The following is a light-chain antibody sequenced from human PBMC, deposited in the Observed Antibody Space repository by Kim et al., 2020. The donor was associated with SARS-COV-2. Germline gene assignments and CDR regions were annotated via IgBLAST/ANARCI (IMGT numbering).Light chain of an antibody. CDR2: GAS. CDR1: QSVRSN. CDR3: QQYNNWPPLT. V-gene: IGKV3-15*01. Sequence: AGERAALSCRASQSVRSNVAWYQQKPGQAPRLLIYGASTRATGIPARFSGSGSGTEFTLTISSLQSEDFAVYYCQQYNNWPPLTFGGGTKVDIK. J-gene: IGKJ4*01.